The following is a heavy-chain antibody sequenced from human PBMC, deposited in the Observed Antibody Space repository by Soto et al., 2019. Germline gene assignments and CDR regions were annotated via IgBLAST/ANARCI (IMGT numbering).Heavy chain of an antibody. J-gene: IGHJ4*02. Sequence: PSETLSVTCTVSGGSTSSGGYYWGWIRQYPGKALEWIGYVYNSGTTFYNPSLKSRSAISVDTSGNQFSLKLSSVTAADTAVYFCARGRDLDTHYSHGSGYYTDYWGRGTLVTVSS. V-gene: IGHV4-31*03. CDR2: VYNSGTT. D-gene: IGHD3-22*01. CDR1: GGSTSSGGYY. CDR3: ARGRDLDTHYSHGSGYYTDY.